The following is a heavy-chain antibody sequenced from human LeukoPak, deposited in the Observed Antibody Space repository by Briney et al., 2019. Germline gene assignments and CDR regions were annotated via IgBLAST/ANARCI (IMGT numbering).Heavy chain of an antibody. D-gene: IGHD4-17*01. Sequence: SETLSLTCAVYGGSFSGYYWSWIRQPPGKGLEWIGEINHSGSTNYNPSLESRVTISVDTSKNQFSLKLSSVTAADTAVYYGAREDGDSPQYYWGQGTLVTVSS. CDR3: AREDGDSPQYY. CDR1: GGSFSGYY. J-gene: IGHJ4*02. CDR2: INHSGST. V-gene: IGHV4-34*01.